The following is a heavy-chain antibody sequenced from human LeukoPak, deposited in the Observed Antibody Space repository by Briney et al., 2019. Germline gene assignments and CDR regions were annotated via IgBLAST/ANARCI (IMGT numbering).Heavy chain of an antibody. CDR2: ISGSGGST. V-gene: IGHV3-23*01. CDR3: TLSPTVVTEAFDY. J-gene: IGHJ4*02. Sequence: GGSLRLSCAASGFTFSSYAMSWVRQAPGKGLEWVSAISGSGGSTYYADSVKGWFTISRDNSKNTLYLQMNSLRAEDTAVYYCTLSPTVVTEAFDYWGQGTLVTVSS. CDR1: GFTFSSYA. D-gene: IGHD4-23*01.